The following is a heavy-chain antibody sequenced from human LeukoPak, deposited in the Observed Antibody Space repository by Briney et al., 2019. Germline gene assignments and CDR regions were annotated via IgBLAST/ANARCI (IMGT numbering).Heavy chain of an antibody. D-gene: IGHD6-19*01. CDR2: VSASGAST. J-gene: IGHJ4*02. CDR1: GFSFSNYA. V-gene: IGHV3-23*01. Sequence: GGSLRLSCAASGFSFSNYAMSWVRQAPGKGLEWVSGVSASGASTYSEDSVKGRFIISRDNSKNTVFLQMNSLRAEDTAVYYCERQHTGWYVDYWGQGILVSVSS. CDR3: ERQHTGWYVDY.